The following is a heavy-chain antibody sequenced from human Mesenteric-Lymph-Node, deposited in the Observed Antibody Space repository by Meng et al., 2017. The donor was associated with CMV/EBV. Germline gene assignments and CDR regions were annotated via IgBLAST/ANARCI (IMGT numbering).Heavy chain of an antibody. CDR3: ASHVRRSGYSSFRTWVHWFDP. V-gene: IGHV4-59*12. Sequence: SETLSLTCSVSGGSISNYYWSWIRQTPEKGLEWIGHVYYSGTTNQNSGSTNYNPSLKSRVTISFDTSKNQFSLKLSSVTAADTAVYYCASHVRRSGYSSFRTWVHWFDPWGQGTLVTVSS. J-gene: IGHJ5*02. CDR2: VYYSGTTNQNSGST. CDR1: GGSISNYY. D-gene: IGHD6-13*01.